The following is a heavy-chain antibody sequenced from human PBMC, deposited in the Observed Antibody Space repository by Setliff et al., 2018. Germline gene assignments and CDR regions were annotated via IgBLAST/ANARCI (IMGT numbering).Heavy chain of an antibody. CDR3: AREQWLDPPGYYYMDV. V-gene: IGHV4-4*07. D-gene: IGHD6-19*01. Sequence: KASETLSLTCTVSGGSISSYYWSWIRQPAGKGLEWIGRIYTSGSTNYNPSLKSRVTMSVDTSKNQFSLKLSSVTAADTAVYYCAREQWLDPPGYYYMDVWAKGTTVTVS. CDR2: IYTSGST. J-gene: IGHJ6*03. CDR1: GGSISSYY.